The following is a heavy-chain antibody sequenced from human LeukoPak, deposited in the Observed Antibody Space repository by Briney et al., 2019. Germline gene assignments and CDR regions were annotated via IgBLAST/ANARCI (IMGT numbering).Heavy chain of an antibody. Sequence: GESLKISCKGSGYSFTSYWISWVRQMPGKGLEWMGRIDPSDSYTNYSPSFQGHVTISADKSISTVYLQWSSLKASDTAMYYCARRGEGTTVTSGDYWGQGTLVTVSS. CDR1: GYSFTSYW. CDR3: ARRGEGTTVTSGDY. J-gene: IGHJ4*02. V-gene: IGHV5-10-1*01. CDR2: IDPSDSYT. D-gene: IGHD4-17*01.